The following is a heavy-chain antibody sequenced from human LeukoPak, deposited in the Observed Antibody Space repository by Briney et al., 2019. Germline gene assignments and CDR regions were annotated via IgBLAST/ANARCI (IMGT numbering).Heavy chain of an antibody. J-gene: IGHJ1*01. V-gene: IGHV3-7*01. CDR1: GLTFNKYW. Sequence: GGSLRLSCEASGLTFNKYWMTWVRQAPGKGLEWVATIRQDGSEKNYVDSVKGRFTISRDNAKNSLSLRMNSLSAEDTAVYYCATAYSSGGNFYFHHWGQGSLVSVSS. CDR2: IRQDGSEK. CDR3: ATAYSSGGNFYFHH. D-gene: IGHD2-15*01.